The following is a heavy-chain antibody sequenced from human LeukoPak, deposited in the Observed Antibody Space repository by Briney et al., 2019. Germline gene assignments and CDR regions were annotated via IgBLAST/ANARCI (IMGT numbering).Heavy chain of an antibody. CDR1: GSTFTNYW. CDR2: IYHGDSDT. D-gene: IGHD6-19*01. CDR3: PRHIAPGYNSGWYIDY. V-gene: IGHV5-51*01. J-gene: IGHJ4*02. Sequence: RGESLQISCKGSGSTFTNYWIGWVRQMPGKGLEWMGIIYHGDSDTRYSPSFRGQVTISTDKSISTAYLQWSSLKASDTAMYYCPRHIAPGYNSGWYIDYWGQGTLVTVSS.